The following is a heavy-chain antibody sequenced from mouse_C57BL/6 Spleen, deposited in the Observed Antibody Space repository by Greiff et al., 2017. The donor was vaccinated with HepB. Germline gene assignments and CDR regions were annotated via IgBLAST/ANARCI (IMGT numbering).Heavy chain of an antibody. Sequence: VQVVESGPELVKPGASVKISCKASGYSFTSYYIHWVKQRPGQGLEWIGWIYPGSGNTKYNEKFKGKATLTADTSSSTAYMQLSSLTSEDSAVYYCAREGASYYYGSSYNYAMDYWGQGTSVTVSS. CDR3: AREGASYYYGSSYNYAMDY. CDR2: IYPGSGNT. D-gene: IGHD1-1*01. V-gene: IGHV1-66*01. CDR1: GYSFTSYY. J-gene: IGHJ4*01.